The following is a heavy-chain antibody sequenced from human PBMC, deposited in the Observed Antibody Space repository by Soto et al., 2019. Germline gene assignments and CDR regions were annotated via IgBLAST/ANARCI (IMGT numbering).Heavy chain of an antibody. CDR1: GFTFTRYS. J-gene: IGHJ4*02. Sequence: GGSLRLSCAASGFTFTRYSMNWVRQAPGKGLECVSSISSTTNYIYYGDSMKGRFTISRDNAKNSLYLEMNSLRAEDTAVYYCARESEDLTSNFDYWVQGTLVTVSS. V-gene: IGHV3-21*06. CDR3: ARESEDLTSNFDY. CDR2: ISSTTNYI.